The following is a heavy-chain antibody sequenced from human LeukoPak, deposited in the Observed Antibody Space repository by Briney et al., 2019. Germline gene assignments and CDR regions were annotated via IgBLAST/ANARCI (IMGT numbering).Heavy chain of an antibody. J-gene: IGHJ4*02. CDR3: ARDPKYSNSWFFDY. CDR2: VWYDGSNK. Sequence: GGSLRLSRAASGFAFSRSGMHWVRQAPGKGLEWVAVVWYDGSNKHCADSVKGRFTISRDNSNNTLYMQMNSLRAEDTAVYYCARDPKYSNSWFFDYWGQGALVTVSS. D-gene: IGHD6-13*01. CDR1: GFAFSRSG. V-gene: IGHV3-33*01.